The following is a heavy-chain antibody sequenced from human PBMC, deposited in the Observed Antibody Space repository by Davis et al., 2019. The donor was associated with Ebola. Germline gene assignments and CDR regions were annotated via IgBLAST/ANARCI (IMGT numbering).Heavy chain of an antibody. CDR1: GFTFSNYA. CDR3: ARGGRDYYYGMDV. D-gene: IGHD3-16*01. CDR2: ISSDGSNK. V-gene: IGHV3-30*04. Sequence: PGGSLRLSCAASGFTFSNYAMHWVRQAPGTGLEWAAGISSDGSNKYYVDSVKGRFTISRDNSMNTLYLQMNSLRSEDTAVYYCARGGRDYYYGMDVWGQGTTVTVSS. J-gene: IGHJ6*02.